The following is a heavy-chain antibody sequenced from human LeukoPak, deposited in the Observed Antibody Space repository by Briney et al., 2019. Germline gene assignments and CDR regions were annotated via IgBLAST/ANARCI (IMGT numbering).Heavy chain of an antibody. V-gene: IGHV4-34*01. CDR3: ARGYYGSGSYLDY. Sequence: SETLSLTCAVYGGSFSGYYRSWIRQPPGKGLEWIGEINHSGSTNYNPSLKSRVTISVDTSKNQFSLKLSSVTAADTAVYYCARGYYGSGSYLDYWGQGTLVTVSS. CDR2: INHSGST. J-gene: IGHJ4*02. D-gene: IGHD3-10*01. CDR1: GGSFSGYY.